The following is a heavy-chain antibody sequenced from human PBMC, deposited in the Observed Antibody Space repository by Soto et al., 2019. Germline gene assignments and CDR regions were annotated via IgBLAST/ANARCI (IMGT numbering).Heavy chain of an antibody. CDR2: IYYSGST. D-gene: IGHD6-13*01. J-gene: IGHJ6*02. CDR1: GGSISSGDYY. V-gene: IGHV4-30-4*01. Sequence: SETLSLTCTVSGGSISSGDYYWSWIRQPPGKGLEWIGYIYYSGSTYYNPSLKSRVTISVDTSKNQFSLKLSSVTAADTAVYYCASGEIAAAGTRWLVPYYYYGMDVWGQGTMVTVSS. CDR3: ASGEIAAAGTRWLVPYYYYGMDV.